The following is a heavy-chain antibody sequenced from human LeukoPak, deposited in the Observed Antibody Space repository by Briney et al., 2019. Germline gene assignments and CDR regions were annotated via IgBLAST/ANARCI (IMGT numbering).Heavy chain of an antibody. CDR3: ARLRLRLRRNGIPTPYEPVDI. J-gene: IGHJ3*02. CDR1: GGSISSYY. Sequence: SETLSLTCTVSGGSISSYYWTWVRQPPGRGLEWIGYISYSGDIDYNPSLKSRLSMSIDTSVYQFSLKLTSVTAADTAVYYCARLRLRLRRNGIPTPYEPVDIWGQGTVVTVSS. D-gene: IGHD2-21*01. CDR2: ISYSGDI. V-gene: IGHV4-59*08.